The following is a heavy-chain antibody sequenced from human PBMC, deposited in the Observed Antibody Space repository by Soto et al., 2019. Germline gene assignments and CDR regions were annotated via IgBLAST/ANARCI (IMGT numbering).Heavy chain of an antibody. CDR1: GGSMNDYY. D-gene: IGHD6-6*01. Sequence: SETLSLTCTVSGGSMNDYYWSWIRQPPGKGLEWIGYVYYVGRTNYNPSLKSRVTISLDTSKTQFSLKLGSVTTADTAVYYCASQYLGRSSSSSFDPWGQGTLVTVS. V-gene: IGHV4-59*01. J-gene: IGHJ5*02. CDR3: ASQYLGRSSSSSFDP. CDR2: VYYVGRT.